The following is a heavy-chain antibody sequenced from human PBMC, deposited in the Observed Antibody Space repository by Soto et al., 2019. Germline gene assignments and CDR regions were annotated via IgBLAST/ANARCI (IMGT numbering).Heavy chain of an antibody. V-gene: IGHV3-48*02. J-gene: IGHJ4*02. Sequence: GGSLRLSCAGSGFTLSSYTMNWVRQAPGKGLEWISYISTSSTTMHYADSVRGRFTISRDNARNSVYLQMNSLRDEDTAIYYCTREGFWGQGIQVTVSS. CDR2: ISTSSTTM. CDR3: TREGF. CDR1: GFTLSSYT.